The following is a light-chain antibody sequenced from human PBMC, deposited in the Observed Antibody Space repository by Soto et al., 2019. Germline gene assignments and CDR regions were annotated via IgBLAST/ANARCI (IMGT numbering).Light chain of an antibody. Sequence: EIVLTQSPATLSLSPGERPTFSCRAGQGISSYLAWYQQKPGQAPRLLIYNASNRATGIPARFSGSGSGTDFTLTISSLEPEDFAVYYCQQRKTFGGGTKVEIK. CDR1: QGISSY. CDR3: QQRKT. CDR2: NAS. J-gene: IGKJ4*01. V-gene: IGKV3-11*01.